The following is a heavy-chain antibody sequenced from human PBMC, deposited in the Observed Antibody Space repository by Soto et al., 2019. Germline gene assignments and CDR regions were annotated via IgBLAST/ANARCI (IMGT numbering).Heavy chain of an antibody. CDR2: IWYDGSNK. CDR1: GFTFSSYG. CDR3: ARDVGIVVVTPFDY. J-gene: IGHJ4*02. V-gene: IGHV3-33*01. Sequence: QVQLVESGGGVVQPGRSLRLSCAASGFTFSSYGMHWVREAPGKGLEWVAVIWYDGSNKYYADSVKGRFTISRDNSKNTLYLQMNSLRAEDTAVDYCARDVGIVVVTPFDYWGQGTLVTVSS. D-gene: IGHD3-22*01.